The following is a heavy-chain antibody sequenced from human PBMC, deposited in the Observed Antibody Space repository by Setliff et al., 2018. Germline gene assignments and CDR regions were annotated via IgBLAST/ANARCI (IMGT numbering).Heavy chain of an antibody. D-gene: IGHD1-26*01. CDR1: GFTFSGYS. CDR2: IRFDGSIT. J-gene: IGHJ4*02. Sequence: LRLSCEASGFTFSGYSMNWVRQAPGKGPEWVAFIRFDGSITYYSDSVRGRFTISRDNSKNTLYLQMDSLRAVDTAIYYCAKDAYKGATTSATDYWGQGTLVTVSS. CDR3: AKDAYKGATTSATDY. V-gene: IGHV3-30*02.